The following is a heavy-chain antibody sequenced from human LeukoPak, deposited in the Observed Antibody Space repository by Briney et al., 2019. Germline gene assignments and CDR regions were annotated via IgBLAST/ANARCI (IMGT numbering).Heavy chain of an antibody. J-gene: IGHJ4*02. CDR2: INQDGSER. CDR1: GFTFSSHW. D-gene: IGHD3-10*01. Sequence: PGGSLRLSCAASGFTFSSHWMTRVRQAPGKGLEWVANINQDGSERYYVDSVKGRFTISRDNAKNSLYLQMSSLRAEDTAVYYCARSRGVNWGQGTLVTVSS. CDR3: ARSRGVN. V-gene: IGHV3-7*01.